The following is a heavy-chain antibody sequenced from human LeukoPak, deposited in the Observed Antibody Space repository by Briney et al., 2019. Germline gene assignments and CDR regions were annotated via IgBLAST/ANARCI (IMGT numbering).Heavy chain of an antibody. V-gene: IGHV3-11*01. Sequence: GGSLRLSCAASGFSSRDHYLSWIRQAPGKGLEWLASDSSTGTTISYADSVKGRFTISRDDAKNSLFLQMTSLRGEDTALYYCARARFGGPYDVYLWGQGTMVTVSS. CDR1: GFSSRDHY. J-gene: IGHJ3*01. CDR2: DSSTGTTI. D-gene: IGHD3-10*01. CDR3: ARARFGGPYDVYL.